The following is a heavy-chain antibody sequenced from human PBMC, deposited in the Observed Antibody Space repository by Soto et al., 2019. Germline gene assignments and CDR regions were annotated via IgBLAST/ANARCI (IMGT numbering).Heavy chain of an antibody. V-gene: IGHV4-30-4*01. D-gene: IGHD1-1*01. Sequence: VQLQGSGPGLVKPSQTLSLTCTVSGASVNTGDYYWSYIRQSPGQGLEWLGYIFYSGDTYYNPSLKSRAPISLNPSRNQISLTLTSVADADTAVYFCVGTATWDDFWCQGTL. CDR2: IFYSGDT. CDR1: GASVNTGDYY. J-gene: IGHJ1*01. CDR3: VGTATWDDF.